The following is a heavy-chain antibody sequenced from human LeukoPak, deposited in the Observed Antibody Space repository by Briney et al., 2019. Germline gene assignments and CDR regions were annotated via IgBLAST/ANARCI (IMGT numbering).Heavy chain of an antibody. V-gene: IGHV1-69*13. CDR2: IIPIFGTA. D-gene: IGHD3-3*01. J-gene: IGHJ4*02. Sequence: ASVKVSCKASGGTFSSYAISWVRQAPGQGLEWMGGIIPIFGTANYAQKFQGRVTITADESTSTAYMELSSLRSEDTAVYYCALSAPDYDFWSGYYTSYFDYWGQGTLVTVSS. CDR1: GGTFSSYA. CDR3: ALSAPDYDFWSGYYTSYFDY.